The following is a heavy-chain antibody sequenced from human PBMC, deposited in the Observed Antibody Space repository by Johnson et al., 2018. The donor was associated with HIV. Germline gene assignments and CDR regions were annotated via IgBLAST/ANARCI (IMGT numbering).Heavy chain of an antibody. CDR3: ARVRERWELLLSDGSDI. CDR2: ISYDGSNK. Sequence: QVQLVESGGGLVKPGGSLRLSCAASGFTFSGSALHWVRQAPGKGLEWVAVISYDGSNKYYADSVKGRFTISRDNSKNTLYLQMNSLRAEDTALYYCARVRERWELLLSDGSDIWGQGTMVTLSS. V-gene: IGHV3-30*04. CDR1: GFTFSGSA. J-gene: IGHJ3*02. D-gene: IGHD1-26*01.